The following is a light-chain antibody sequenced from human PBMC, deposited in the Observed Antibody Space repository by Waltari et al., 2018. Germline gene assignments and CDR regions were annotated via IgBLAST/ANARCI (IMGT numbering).Light chain of an antibody. V-gene: IGLV2-8*01. CDR1: SSDVGGYDY. CDR2: DVN. Sequence: QSALTQPPSASGSPGQSVAISCTGTSSDVGGYDYVSWYQQYPGKAPKLMISDVNKRRSGVPVRFSGSMSGNTASLTVSGLQGEDEATYYCSSYAGGNTLLFGGGTKLAVL. CDR3: SSYAGGNTLL. J-gene: IGLJ2*01.